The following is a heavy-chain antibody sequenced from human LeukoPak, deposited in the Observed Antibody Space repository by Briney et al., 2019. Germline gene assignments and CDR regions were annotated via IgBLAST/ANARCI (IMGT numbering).Heavy chain of an antibody. CDR2: IWYDGSNK. CDR3: ARSGSGGYYISYFDY. Sequence: PGRSLRLSCAASGFTFSSYGMHWVRQAPGKGLEWVAVIWYDGSNKYYADSVKGRFTISRDNSKNTLYLQMNRLRAEDTAVYYCARSGSGGYYISYFDYWGQGTLVTVSS. V-gene: IGHV3-33*01. D-gene: IGHD3-3*01. CDR1: GFTFSSYG. J-gene: IGHJ4*02.